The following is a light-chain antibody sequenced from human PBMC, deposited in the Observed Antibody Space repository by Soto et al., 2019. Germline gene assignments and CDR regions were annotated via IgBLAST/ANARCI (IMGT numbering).Light chain of an antibody. J-gene: IGKJ3*01. Sequence: DIQMTQSPSSVSASVGDRVTITCRTSQGISGYLLWVQQKPGKAPKLLISGTFALESGVPSGYSGHGSGTVFTLTICSLPFGDFATYYLHQAKTYPQTFGPGKKLDI. CDR2: GTF. CDR1: QGISGY. V-gene: IGKV1-12*01. CDR3: HQAKTYPQT.